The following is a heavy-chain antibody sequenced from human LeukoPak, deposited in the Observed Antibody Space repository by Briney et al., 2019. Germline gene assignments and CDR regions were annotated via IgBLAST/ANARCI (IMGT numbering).Heavy chain of an antibody. CDR3: ARGVASREYVFWSGYFNPDPDY. J-gene: IGHJ4*02. CDR1: GGSFSGYY. D-gene: IGHD3-3*01. V-gene: IGHV4-34*01. CDR2: INHSGST. Sequence: PSETLSLTCAVYGGSFSGYYWSWIRQPPGKGLEWIGEINHSGSTNYNPSLKSRVTISVDTSKNQFSLKLSSVTAADTAVYYCARGVASREYVFWSGYFNPDPDYWGQGTLVTVSS.